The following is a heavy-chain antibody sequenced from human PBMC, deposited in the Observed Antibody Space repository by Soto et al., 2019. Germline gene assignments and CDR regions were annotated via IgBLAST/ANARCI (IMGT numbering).Heavy chain of an antibody. CDR1: GFTFTSYS. CDR2: IQQDGSEK. V-gene: IGHV3-7*03. J-gene: IGHJ4*02. D-gene: IGHD2-2*02. Sequence: EVQLVESGGGLVQPGGSLRLSCAVSGFTFTSYSMSWVRQAPGEGLEWVANIQQDGSEKYYVDSVKGRFTISRDNAKNSLYLQMNSLRAEDTAVYYCARDLPGYCTTTDCYIYFDFWAQGNLVTVSS. CDR3: ARDLPGYCTTTDCYIYFDF.